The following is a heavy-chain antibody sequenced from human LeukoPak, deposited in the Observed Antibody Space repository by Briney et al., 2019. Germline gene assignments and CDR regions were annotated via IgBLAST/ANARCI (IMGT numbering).Heavy chain of an antibody. CDR3: ASGDGYNYGY. Sequence: ASVKASCKVYGYTLTELSMHWVRQAPGKGLEWMGGFDPEDGETIYAQKFQGRVTMTEDTSTDTAYMELSSLRSEDTAVYYCASGDGYNYGYWGQGTLVTVSS. CDR1: GYTLTELS. D-gene: IGHD5-24*01. CDR2: FDPEDGET. V-gene: IGHV1-24*01. J-gene: IGHJ4*02.